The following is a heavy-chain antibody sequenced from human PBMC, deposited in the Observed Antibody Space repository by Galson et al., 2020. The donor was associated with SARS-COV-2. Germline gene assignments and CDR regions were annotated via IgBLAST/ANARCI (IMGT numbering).Heavy chain of an antibody. J-gene: IGHJ4*02. D-gene: IGHD3-9*01. CDR1: GFTFSSYG. CDR3: ARESYYDIVTGRTIDY. V-gene: IGHV3-33*01. Sequence: GGSLRLSCAASGFTFSSYGMHWVRQAPGKGLEWVAVIWYDGSNKYYADSVKGRFTISRDNSKNTLYLQMNSLRAEDTAVYYCARESYYDIVTGRTIDYWGQGTLVTVSS. CDR2: IWYDGSNK.